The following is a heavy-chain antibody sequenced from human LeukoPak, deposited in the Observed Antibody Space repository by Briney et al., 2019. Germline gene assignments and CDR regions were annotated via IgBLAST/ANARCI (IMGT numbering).Heavy chain of an antibody. J-gene: IGHJ4*02. CDR2: IKSKTDGGTT. V-gene: IGHV3-15*01. CDR1: GFTFSNAW. CDR3: TTEPKGAAAGHY. D-gene: IGHD6-13*01. Sequence: PGGSLRLSCAASGFTFSNAWMSWVRQAPGKGLEWVGRIKSKTDGGTTDHAAPVKGRFTISRDDSKNTLYLQMNSLKTEDTAVYYCTTEPKGAAAGHYWGQGTLVTVSS.